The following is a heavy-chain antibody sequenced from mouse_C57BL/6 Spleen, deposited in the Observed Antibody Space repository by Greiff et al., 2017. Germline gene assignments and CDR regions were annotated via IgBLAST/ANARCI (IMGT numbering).Heavy chain of an antibody. D-gene: IGHD2-3*01. CDR2: ISSGGDYI. V-gene: IGHV5-9-1*02. Sequence: EVKVVESGEGLVKPGGSLKLSCAASGFTFSSYAMSWVRQTPEKRLEWVAYISSGGDYIYYADTVKGRFTISRDNARNTLYLQMSSLKSEDTAMYYCTAPSDGYYAMDYWGQGTSVTVSS. J-gene: IGHJ4*01. CDR1: GFTFSSYA. CDR3: TAPSDGYYAMDY.